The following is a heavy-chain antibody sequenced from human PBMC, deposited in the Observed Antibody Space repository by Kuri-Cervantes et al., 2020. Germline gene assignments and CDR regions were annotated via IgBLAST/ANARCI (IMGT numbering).Heavy chain of an antibody. D-gene: IGHD6-13*01. CDR3: AREPPRQGYSSSWYPFDY. CDR2: ISAYNGDT. V-gene: IGHV1-18*01. CDR1: GYTFTSYG. Sequence: ASVKVSCKASGYTFTSYGISWVRQAPGQGLEWMGWISAYNGDTNYAQKLQGRVTMTTDTSTSTAYMELRSLRSDDTAVYYCAREPPRQGYSSSWYPFDYWGQGTLVTVSS. J-gene: IGHJ4*02.